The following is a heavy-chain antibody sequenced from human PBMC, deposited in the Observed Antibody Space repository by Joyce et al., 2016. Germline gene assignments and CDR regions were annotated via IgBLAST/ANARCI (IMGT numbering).Heavy chain of an antibody. V-gene: IGHV3-48*01. CDR2: ISNCSIPI. Sequence: EVELVESGGALVQPGGSLRLSCAASGFDFGGCSLSWVRQAPGKGLELLSYISNCSIPIFYANPVRGRFTISRENSRKSLYLQMNSLRAEDTGVYICARGGEHRTDWFFSWGQGTPVTVSS. J-gene: IGHJ1*01. CDR3: ARGGEHRTDWFFS. D-gene: IGHD3-9*01. CDR1: GFDFGGCS.